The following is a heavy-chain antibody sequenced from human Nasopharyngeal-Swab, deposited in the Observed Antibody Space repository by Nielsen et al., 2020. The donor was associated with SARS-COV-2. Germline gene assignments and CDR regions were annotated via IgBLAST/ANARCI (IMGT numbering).Heavy chain of an antibody. J-gene: IGHJ3*02. CDR3: TTQLGDAFDI. CDR2: IISIFGTA. V-gene: IGHV1-69*13. CDR1: GGTFSSYA. D-gene: IGHD6-6*01. Sequence: SVKVSCKASGGTFSSYAISWVRQAPGQGLEWMRGIISIFGTANYAQKFQGRVTITADESTSTAYMELSSLRSEDTAVYYCTTQLGDAFDIWGQGTMVTVSS.